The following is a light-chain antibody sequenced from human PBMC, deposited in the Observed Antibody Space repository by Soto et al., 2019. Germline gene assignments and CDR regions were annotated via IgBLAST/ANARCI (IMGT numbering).Light chain of an antibody. CDR1: QSVSTY. Sequence: DIQMTQSPSSLSASVGDRVTITCRASQSVSTYLNWYRKKPGKAPNLLIYGTSSLQSGVPSKFSGSGYETAFTLTISILKREYFATDYCQQGYSTPSTFGQGTKLEI. J-gene: IGKJ2*01. V-gene: IGKV1-39*01. CDR2: GTS. CDR3: QQGYSTPST.